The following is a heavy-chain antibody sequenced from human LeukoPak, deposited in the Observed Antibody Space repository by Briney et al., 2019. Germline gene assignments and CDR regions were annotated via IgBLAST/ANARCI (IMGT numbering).Heavy chain of an antibody. J-gene: IGHJ4*02. CDR3: ARDTCSGGSCYLD. D-gene: IGHD2-15*01. CDR2: ISGSGGST. V-gene: IGHV3-23*01. CDR1: GFTFSSYA. Sequence: PGGSLRLSCAASGFTFSSYAMSWVRQAPGKGLEWVSAISGSGGSTYYADSVKGRFTISRDNSKNTLYLQMNSLRAEDTAVYYCARDTCSGGSCYLDWGQGTLVTVSS.